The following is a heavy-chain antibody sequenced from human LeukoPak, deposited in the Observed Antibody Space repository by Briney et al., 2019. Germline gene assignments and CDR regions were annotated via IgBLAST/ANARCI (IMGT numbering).Heavy chain of an antibody. CDR1: GFIFRSYW. CDR2: INLDGSEE. D-gene: IGHD1-26*01. CDR3: ARDSPYSDSFAYDY. J-gene: IGHJ4*02. V-gene: IGHV3-7*01. Sequence: PGGSLRLSCAASGFIFRSYWMSWVRQAPGKGLEWVANINLDGSEEYYVDSVKGRYTISRDNAKNSLYLQMRSLRSEDTAIYYCARDSPYSDSFAYDYWGQGTLVTVSS.